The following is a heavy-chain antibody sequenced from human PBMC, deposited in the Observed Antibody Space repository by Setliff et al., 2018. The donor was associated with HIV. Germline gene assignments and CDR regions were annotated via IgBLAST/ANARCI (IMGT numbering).Heavy chain of an antibody. CDR3: ALDPGYRRDY. CDR2: IYTSGST. CDR1: GGSIRSFF. J-gene: IGHJ4*02. Sequence: PSETLSLTCTVSGGSIRSFFWSWIRQPPGKGLEWIGHIYTSGSTNYNPSLKSRVTMSVDTSKHLFSLNLSSVTAADTAVYYCALDPGYRRDYWGQGTLVTVSS. D-gene: IGHD5-12*01. V-gene: IGHV4-4*08.